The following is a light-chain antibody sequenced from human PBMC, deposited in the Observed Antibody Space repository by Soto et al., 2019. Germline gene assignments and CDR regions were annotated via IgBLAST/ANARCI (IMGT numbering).Light chain of an antibody. CDR3: ETWDGNTRV. Sequence: QLVLTQSSSASASVGFSVKLTCTLGSGHSTYIIAWHQQQPGKAPRYLMKLEGSGSYNKGSEVPDRFSGSSSGADRYLTISNLQFEDQADYYCETWDGNTRVFGGGTKLTV. J-gene: IGLJ3*02. CDR2: LEGSGSY. V-gene: IGLV4-60*02. CDR1: SGHSTYI.